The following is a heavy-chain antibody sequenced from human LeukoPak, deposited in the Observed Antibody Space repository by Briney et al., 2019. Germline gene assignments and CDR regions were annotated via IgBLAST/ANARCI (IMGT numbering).Heavy chain of an antibody. J-gene: IGHJ3*02. CDR3: ARKSPAAAPSSWAFDI. Sequence: GGSLRLSCAASGITVSSNYMSWARQAPGKGLEWVSLIYSDGSTSYADSVKGRFIISRDNSKNTLYLQMNSLRAEDTAVYYCARKSPAAAPSSWAFDIWGQGTMVTVSS. V-gene: IGHV3-66*01. CDR1: GITVSSNY. D-gene: IGHD6-13*01. CDR2: IYSDGST.